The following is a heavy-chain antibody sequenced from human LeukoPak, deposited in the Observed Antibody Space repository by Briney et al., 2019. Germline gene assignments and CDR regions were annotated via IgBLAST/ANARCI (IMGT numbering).Heavy chain of an antibody. J-gene: IGHJ4*02. CDR3: APTQAYSTHGFAF. D-gene: IGHD6-13*01. CDR2: ITPNSGDT. CDR1: GYTFTAYY. V-gene: IGHV1-2*02. Sequence: ASVKVSCKASGYTFTAYYMHWVRQAPGQGLEWGGWITPNSGDTNYQSRVTMTRDTSISTAYMELTRLRSDDTAVYYCAPTQAYSTHGFAFWGQGTLVTVSS.